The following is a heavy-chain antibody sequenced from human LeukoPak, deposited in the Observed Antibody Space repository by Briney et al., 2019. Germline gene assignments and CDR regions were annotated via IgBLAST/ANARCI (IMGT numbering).Heavy chain of an antibody. CDR3: ARDQEGFDY. CDR1: GYTFTSYY. J-gene: IGHJ4*02. V-gene: IGHV1-46*01. Sequence: ASVTVSCTASGYTFTSYYMHWVRQAPGQGLEWMGIINPSGGSTSYAQKFQGRVTVTRDTFTSTVHMELSGLRSEDTAVYYCARDQEGFDYWGQGTLVTVSS. CDR2: INPSGGST.